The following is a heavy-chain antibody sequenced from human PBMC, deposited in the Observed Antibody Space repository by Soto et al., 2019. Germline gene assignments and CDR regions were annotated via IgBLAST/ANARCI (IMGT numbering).Heavy chain of an antibody. J-gene: IGHJ6*02. CDR1: GFTFSSYG. CDR3: ARVGDNWNYWYYYGMDV. V-gene: IGHV3-30*03. CDR2: ISYDGSNK. Sequence: QVQLVESGGGVVQPGRSLRLSCAASGFTFSSYGMHWVRQAPGKGLEWVAVISYDGSNKYYADSVKGRFTISRDNSKNTLYLQMNSLRAEDTAVYYCARVGDNWNYWYYYGMDVWGQGTTVTVSS. D-gene: IGHD1-7*01.